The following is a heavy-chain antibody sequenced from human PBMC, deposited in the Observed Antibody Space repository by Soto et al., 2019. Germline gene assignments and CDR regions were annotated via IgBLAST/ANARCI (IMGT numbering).Heavy chain of an antibody. V-gene: IGHV3-7*01. J-gene: IGHJ4*02. CDR3: ARDSGYSSVDSVNHYFDY. D-gene: IGHD5-12*01. Sequence: EVHLVESGGKVVQPGGSLRLSCVASGFTFSVYWMSWVRQAPGEGLEWVARIKFDGRGIQYADPVKGRFSISRDNAGNSVYLQMNSLRPEDTAVYYCARDSGYSSVDSVNHYFDYWGQGALVTVTS. CDR1: GFTFSVYW. CDR2: IKFDGRGI.